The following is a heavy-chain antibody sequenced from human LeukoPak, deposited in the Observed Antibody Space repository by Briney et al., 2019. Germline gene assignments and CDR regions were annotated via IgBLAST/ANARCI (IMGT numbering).Heavy chain of an antibody. CDR1: GGSISSYY. V-gene: IGHV4-59*01. D-gene: IGHD6-13*01. CDR2: IYYSGGT. Sequence: PSETLSLTCTVSGGSISSYYWSWIRQPPGKGLEWIGYIYYSGGTNYNPSPKSRVTISVDTSKNQFSLKLSSVTAADTAVYYCARDGYSSSKAGMDVWGQGTTVTVSS. J-gene: IGHJ6*02. CDR3: ARDGYSSSKAGMDV.